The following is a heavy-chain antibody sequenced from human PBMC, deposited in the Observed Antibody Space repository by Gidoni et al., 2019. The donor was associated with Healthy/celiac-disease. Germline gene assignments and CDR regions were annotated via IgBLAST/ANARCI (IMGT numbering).Heavy chain of an antibody. CDR1: GGSISSGGYY. Sequence: QVQLQESGPGLVKPSQTLSLTCTVSGGSISSGGYYWSWIRQHPGKGLEWIGYIYYSGSTYYNPSLKSRVTISVDTSKNQFSLKLSSVTAADSAVYYCATATGGVSGYDSWGSDAFDIWGQGTMVTVSS. J-gene: IGHJ3*02. CDR3: ATATGGVSGYDSWGSDAFDI. V-gene: IGHV4-31*03. D-gene: IGHD5-12*01. CDR2: IYYSGST.